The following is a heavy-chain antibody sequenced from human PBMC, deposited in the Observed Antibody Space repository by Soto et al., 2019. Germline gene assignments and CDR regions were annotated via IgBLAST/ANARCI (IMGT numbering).Heavy chain of an antibody. CDR2: IYSSGST. Sequence: QLQLQESGPGLVKPSETLSLTCTVSGGSISSSSYYWGWIRQPPGKGLEWIGSIYSSGSTSYNPSIKLRVTIAVDTSKNQLSLKLSSVTAADTAVYYCERTTCDSNYDYYYYYMEVWGKGTTVTASS. J-gene: IGHJ6*03. CDR1: GGSISSSSYY. V-gene: IGHV4-39*01. D-gene: IGHD4-4*01. CDR3: ERTTCDSNYDYYYYYMEV.